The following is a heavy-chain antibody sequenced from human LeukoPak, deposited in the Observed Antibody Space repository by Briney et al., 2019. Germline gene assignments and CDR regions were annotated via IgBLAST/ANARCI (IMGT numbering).Heavy chain of an antibody. CDR2: IYENGGTT. Sequence: GGSLRLSCVGSGFTFRSHAMSWVRQAPEKGLEFVSGIYENGGTTYYADSVKGRFSISRDNSKNTLYLQMDSLRGEDTAVYYCAKAPDLLTGYCFDYWGQGTLVTVSS. CDR3: AKAPDLLTGYCFDY. J-gene: IGHJ4*02. D-gene: IGHD3-9*01. CDR1: GFTFRSHA. V-gene: IGHV3-23*01.